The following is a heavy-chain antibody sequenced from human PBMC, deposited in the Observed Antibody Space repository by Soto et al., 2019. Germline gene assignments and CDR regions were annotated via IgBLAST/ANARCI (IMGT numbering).Heavy chain of an antibody. Sequence: GGSLRLSCAASGFTFSSYAMSWVRQAPRKGLEWVSFISGGGGTYYADSAKGRFTISGANSKHTLYLQMNSLRSEDTGVYYCTRDGCGGDCYSGWFDPWGQGTLVTVSS. J-gene: IGHJ5*02. CDR3: TRDGCGGDCYSGWFDP. D-gene: IGHD2-21*01. CDR2: ISGGGGT. V-gene: IGHV3-23*01. CDR1: GFTFSSYA.